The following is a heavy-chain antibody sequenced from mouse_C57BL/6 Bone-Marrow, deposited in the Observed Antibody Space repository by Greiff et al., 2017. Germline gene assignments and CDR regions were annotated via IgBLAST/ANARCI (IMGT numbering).Heavy chain of an antibody. CDR2: INYDGSST. V-gene: IGHV5-16*01. J-gene: IGHJ1*03. CDR3: ARDQDGSSFWYFDV. CDR1: GFTFSDYY. Sequence: EVQRVESEGGLVQPGSSMKLSCTASGFTFSDYYMAWVRQVPEKGLEWVANINYDGSSTYYLDSLKSRFIISRDNAKNILYLQMSSLKSEDTATYYCARDQDGSSFWYFDVWGTGTTVTVSS. D-gene: IGHD1-1*01.